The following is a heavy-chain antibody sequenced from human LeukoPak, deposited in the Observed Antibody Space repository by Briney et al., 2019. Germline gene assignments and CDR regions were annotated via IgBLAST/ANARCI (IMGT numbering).Heavy chain of an antibody. Sequence: GGSLRLSCAVSGLTFSSYNMNWVRQAPEKGLEWVSYISNSGSMIYYADSVKGRLTLSRDNAKNSLYLQMNSLRDEDTAVYYCARGPISGWSADYWGQGTLVTVSS. CDR2: ISNSGSMI. CDR3: ARGPISGWSADY. D-gene: IGHD6-19*01. CDR1: GLTFSSYN. V-gene: IGHV3-48*02. J-gene: IGHJ4*02.